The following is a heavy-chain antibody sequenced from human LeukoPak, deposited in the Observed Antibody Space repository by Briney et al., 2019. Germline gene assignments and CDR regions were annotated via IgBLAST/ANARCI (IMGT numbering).Heavy chain of an antibody. CDR3: AKGRPTRYSSSWQEYFQH. CDR1: GFTFSSYG. J-gene: IGHJ1*01. D-gene: IGHD6-13*01. CDR2: IRYDGSNK. V-gene: IGHV3-30*02. Sequence: GGSLRLSCAASGFTFSSYGTHWVRQAPGKGLEWVAFIRYDGSNKYYADSVKGRFTISRDNSKNTLYLQMNSLRAEDTAVYYCAKGRPTRYSSSWQEYFQHWGQGTPVTVSS.